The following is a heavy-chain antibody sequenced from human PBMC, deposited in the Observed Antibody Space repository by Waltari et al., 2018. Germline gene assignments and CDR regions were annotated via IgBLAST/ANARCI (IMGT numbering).Heavy chain of an antibody. CDR3: ARARDEDTAMVYFDH. CDR2: IYSAGST. D-gene: IGHD5-18*01. Sequence: EVQLVESGGGLVHPGGSLRLSCAASGFTASSHPMSWVRQAPGKGLEWVSLIYSAGSTYYADSVRGRFSISRDNSKNTLHLQMNSLRAEDTAMYYCARARDEDTAMVYFDHWGQGTLISVSS. J-gene: IGHJ4*02. CDR1: GFTASSHP. V-gene: IGHV3-66*02.